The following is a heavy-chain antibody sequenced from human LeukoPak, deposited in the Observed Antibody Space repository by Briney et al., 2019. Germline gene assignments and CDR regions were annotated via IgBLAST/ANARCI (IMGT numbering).Heavy chain of an antibody. D-gene: IGHD3-10*01. Sequence: PGGSLRLSCAASGFTFSSYSMNWVRQAPGKGLEWVSSISSSSSYIYYADSVKGRFTISRDNAKNSLYLQMNSLRAEDTAVYYCARDHYYYGSGSLPLDYWGQGTLVTVSS. CDR2: ISSSSSYI. CDR1: GFTFSSYS. J-gene: IGHJ4*02. V-gene: IGHV3-21*01. CDR3: ARDHYYYGSGSLPLDY.